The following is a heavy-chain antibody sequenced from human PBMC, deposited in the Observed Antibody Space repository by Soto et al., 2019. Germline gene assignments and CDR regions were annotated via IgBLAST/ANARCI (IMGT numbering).Heavy chain of an antibody. CDR3: ASRGY. D-gene: IGHD3-10*01. V-gene: IGHV4-59*08. CDR1: GGSISNYY. J-gene: IGHJ4*02. Sequence: QVQLQESGPGLVKPSETLSLTCTVSGGSISNYYWSWIRQPPGKGLEWIGYIYDSGSTNYYPSLKSRVTISVDKSKNQFSLKLSSVTATDTAVYYCASRGYWGRGTLVTVSS. CDR2: IYDSGST.